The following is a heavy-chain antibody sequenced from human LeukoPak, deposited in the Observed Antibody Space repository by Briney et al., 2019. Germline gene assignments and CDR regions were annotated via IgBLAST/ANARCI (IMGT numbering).Heavy chain of an antibody. D-gene: IGHD2-15*01. Sequence: SETLYLTCTVSGGSISSSSYYWGWIRQPPGKGLEWIGSIYYSGSTYYNPSLKSRVTISVDTSKNQFSLKLSSVTAADTAVYYCARHPQDIVVVVAATQRTGWFDPWGQETLVTVSS. J-gene: IGHJ5*02. CDR3: ARHPQDIVVVVAATQRTGWFDP. CDR2: IYYSGST. CDR1: GGSISSSSYY. V-gene: IGHV4-39*01.